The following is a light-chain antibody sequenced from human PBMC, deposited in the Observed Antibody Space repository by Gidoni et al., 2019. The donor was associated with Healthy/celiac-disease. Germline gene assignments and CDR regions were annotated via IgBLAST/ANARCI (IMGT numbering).Light chain of an antibody. CDR1: SGHSSYA. CDR3: QTWGTGIVV. Sequence: HLVLTQSPPASASLVASVKLTCTLRSGHSSYAIAWHQQQPEKGPRYLMKLNSDGSHSKGDGIPDRFSGSSSGAERYLTISSLQSEDEADYYCQTWGTGIVVFGGGTKLTVL. V-gene: IGLV4-69*01. J-gene: IGLJ2*01. CDR2: LNSDGSH.